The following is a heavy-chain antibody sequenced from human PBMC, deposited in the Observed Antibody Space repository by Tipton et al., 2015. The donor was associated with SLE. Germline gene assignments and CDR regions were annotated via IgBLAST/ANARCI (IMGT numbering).Heavy chain of an antibody. J-gene: IGHJ6*03. Sequence: TLSLTCTVSGDSINSYYWSWIRQPPGKGLEWIGFIYYSGGTNYNPSLKSRVTISVDTSKSQFSLRLSSVTAADTAVYYCAREIMTIAATGHHYYYMDVWGKGTTVTVSS. CDR3: AREIMTIAATGHHYYYMDV. D-gene: IGHD6-13*01. CDR2: IYYSGGT. CDR1: GDSINSYY. V-gene: IGHV4-59*01.